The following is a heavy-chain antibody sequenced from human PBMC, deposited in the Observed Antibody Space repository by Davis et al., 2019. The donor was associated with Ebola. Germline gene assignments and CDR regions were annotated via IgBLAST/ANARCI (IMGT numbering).Heavy chain of an antibody. CDR1: GASISSYY. J-gene: IGHJ5*02. D-gene: IGHD6-13*01. CDR3: ARRGTSSWYAGWFDP. V-gene: IGHV4-59*08. Sequence: SEPLSPTCPVPGASISSYYWSWIRQPPGKGLEWIGYIYYSGSTNYNPPLKSRVTISVDTSKNQFSLKLSSVTAADTAMYYCARRGTSSWYAGWFDPWGQGTLVTVSS. CDR2: IYYSGST.